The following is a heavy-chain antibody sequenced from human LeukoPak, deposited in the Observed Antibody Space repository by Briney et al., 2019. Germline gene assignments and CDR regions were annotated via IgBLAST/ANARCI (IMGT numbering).Heavy chain of an antibody. J-gene: IGHJ4*02. CDR3: ARRSRQYIDY. V-gene: IGHV3-48*01. CDR2: ISSSSSTI. Sequence: GGSLRLSCAAAGFTFRSYSKNWVRQAPGKGLEWVSYISSSSSTIYYADSVKGRFTISRDNAKNSLYLQMNSLRAEYTAVYYCARRSRQYIDYWGQGTLVTVSS. D-gene: IGHD1-26*01. CDR1: GFTFRSYS.